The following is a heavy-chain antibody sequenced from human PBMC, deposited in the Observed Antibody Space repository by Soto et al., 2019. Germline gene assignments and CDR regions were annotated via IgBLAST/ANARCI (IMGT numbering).Heavy chain of an antibody. J-gene: IGHJ5*02. V-gene: IGHV4-39*07. CDR2: VNHSGST. Sequence: SETLSLTCTVSGGSVSSSSYYWSWVRQPPGKGLEWIGKVNHSGSTYYNPSLKSRVTISVDTPKNQFSLKLSSVTAADTAVYYCARGSSTDLTWFDPWGQGTLVTV. CDR3: ARGSSTDLTWFDP. CDR1: GGSVSSSSYY. D-gene: IGHD6-19*01.